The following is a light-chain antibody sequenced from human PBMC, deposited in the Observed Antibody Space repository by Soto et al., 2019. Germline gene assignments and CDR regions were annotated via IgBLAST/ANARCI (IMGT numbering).Light chain of an antibody. CDR1: SSDVGNYIY. Sequence: QSVLTRPASVSGSPGQSITISCTGTSSDVGNYIYVFWFQQHPGKAPKLIISEVSNRPSGVSSRFSGSKSGNTASLTISGLQAEDEAHYYCTSYTTSSTYVFGTGTKVT. J-gene: IGLJ1*01. V-gene: IGLV2-14*01. CDR2: EVS. CDR3: TSYTTSSTYV.